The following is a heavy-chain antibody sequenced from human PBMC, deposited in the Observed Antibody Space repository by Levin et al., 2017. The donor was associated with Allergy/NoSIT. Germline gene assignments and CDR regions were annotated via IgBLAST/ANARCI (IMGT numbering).Heavy chain of an antibody. J-gene: IGHJ4*02. Sequence: GALRLSCAASGFTFSSYSMNWVRQAPGKGLEWVSSISSSSSYIYYADSVKGRFTISRDNAKNSLYLQMNSLRAEDTAVYYCAREGYDFWSGYYFPSMVDYWGQGTLVTVSS. V-gene: IGHV3-21*01. D-gene: IGHD3-3*01. CDR2: ISSSSSYI. CDR3: AREGYDFWSGYYFPSMVDY. CDR1: GFTFSSYS.